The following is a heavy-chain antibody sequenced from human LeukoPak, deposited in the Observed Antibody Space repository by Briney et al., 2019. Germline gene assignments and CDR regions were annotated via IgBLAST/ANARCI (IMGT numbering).Heavy chain of an antibody. D-gene: IGHD3-22*01. CDR1: GFTFSSYS. V-gene: IGHV3-21*01. CDR2: ISSSSSYI. Sequence: GGSLRLSCAASGFTFSSYSMNWVRQAPGKGSEWVSSISSSSSYIYYADSVKGRFTISRDNAKNSLYLQMNSLRAEDTAVYYCARDYGDSSGYYLFDYWGQGTLVTVSS. CDR3: ARDYGDSSGYYLFDY. J-gene: IGHJ4*02.